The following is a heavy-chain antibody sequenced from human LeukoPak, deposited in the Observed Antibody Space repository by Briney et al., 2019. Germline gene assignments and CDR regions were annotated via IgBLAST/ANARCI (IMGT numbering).Heavy chain of an antibody. CDR1: GFTFSSYI. CDR2: ISSSSTYI. V-gene: IGHV3-21*01. D-gene: IGHD3-10*01. Sequence: GGSLRLSCAASGFTFSSYIMNWVRQAPGKGLEWVSSISSSSTYIHYADSVKGRFTISRDNAKNSLYLQMNSLRAEDTAVYYCARGYYHGSGSYFDYWGQGTLVTVSS. CDR3: ARGYYHGSGSYFDY. J-gene: IGHJ4*02.